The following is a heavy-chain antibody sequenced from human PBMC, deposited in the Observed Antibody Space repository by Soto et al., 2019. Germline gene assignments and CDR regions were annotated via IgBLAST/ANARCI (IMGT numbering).Heavy chain of an antibody. J-gene: IGHJ5*02. CDR3: ARGGSSDGGKWFDP. Sequence: SETLSLTCTVSGGSISSYYWSWIRQPPGKGLEWIGYIYYSGSTNHNPSLKSRVTISVDTSKNQFSLKLSSVTAADTAVYYCARGGSSDGGKWFDPWGQGTLVTVSS. CDR1: GGSISSYY. D-gene: IGHD3-16*01. V-gene: IGHV4-59*01. CDR2: IYYSGST.